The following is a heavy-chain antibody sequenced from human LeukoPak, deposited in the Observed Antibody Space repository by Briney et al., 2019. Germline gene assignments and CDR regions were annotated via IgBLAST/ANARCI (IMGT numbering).Heavy chain of an antibody. CDR1: GLIFNTYG. CDR2: ISGSGATT. CDR3: ATRPYGSASDC. J-gene: IGHJ4*02. V-gene: IGHV3-23*01. Sequence: AGSLRLSGAASGLIFNTYGMNWVRPAPGKGLEWVASISGSGATTYYADSVKGRFTISRDNSKNTLYLQMNSLRAEDTAVYYCATRPYGSASDCWGQGTLVTVSS. D-gene: IGHD3-10*01.